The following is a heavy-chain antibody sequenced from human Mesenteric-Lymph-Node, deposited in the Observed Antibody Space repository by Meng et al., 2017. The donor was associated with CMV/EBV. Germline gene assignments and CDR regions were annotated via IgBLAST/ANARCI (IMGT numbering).Heavy chain of an antibody. CDR2: IKQDGSEK. CDR3: ARDNGFGESVCIDP. Sequence: GESLKISCAASGFTFSSYWMSWVRQAPGKGLEWVANIKQDGSEKYYVDSVKGRFTISRDNAKNSLYLQMNSLRAEDTAVYYCARDNGFGESVCIDPWGQGTLVTVSS. J-gene: IGHJ5*02. D-gene: IGHD3-10*01. CDR1: GFTFSSYW. V-gene: IGHV3-7*01.